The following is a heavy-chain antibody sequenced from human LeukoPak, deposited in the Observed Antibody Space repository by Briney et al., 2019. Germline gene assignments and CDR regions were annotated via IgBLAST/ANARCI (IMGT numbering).Heavy chain of an antibody. J-gene: IGHJ4*02. Sequence: GGSLRLSCAASGFTFSTYGMHWVRQVPGKGLEWVALIWYDGSNKYYADSVKGRFIISRDNSKDTLYLQMNSLRPEDTAVYYCARGYCSGGSCYPGYFDYWGQGTLVTVSS. D-gene: IGHD2-15*01. CDR2: IWYDGSNK. CDR1: GFTFSTYG. CDR3: ARGYCSGGSCYPGYFDY. V-gene: IGHV3-33*01.